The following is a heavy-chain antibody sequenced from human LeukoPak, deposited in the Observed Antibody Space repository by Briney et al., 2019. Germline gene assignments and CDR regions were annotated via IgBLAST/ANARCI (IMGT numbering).Heavy chain of an antibody. CDR2: ISSSGSTI. V-gene: IGHV3-48*03. CDR3: ARAGYSSSD. D-gene: IGHD6-6*01. J-gene: IGHJ4*02. Sequence: GGSLRLSCAASGFTFSSYEMNWVRQAPGKGLEWVSYISSSGSTIYYADSVKGRFTISRDNAKNSLYLQMNSLRAEDTAAYYCARAGYSSSDWGQGTLVTVSS. CDR1: GFTFSSYE.